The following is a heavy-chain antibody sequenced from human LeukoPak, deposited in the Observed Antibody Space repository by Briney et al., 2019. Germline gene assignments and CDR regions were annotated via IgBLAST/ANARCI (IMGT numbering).Heavy chain of an antibody. CDR1: GFTFSGYA. CDR2: ISGSGGST. Sequence: QPGGSLRLSCAASGFTFSGYAMSWVRQAPGKGLEWVSAISGSGGSTYYADSVKGRFTISRDNSRDTLYLQMNSLRAEDTAVYYCAKGYCDYVWGSYYFDYWGQGTLVTVSS. CDR3: AKGYCDYVWGSYYFDY. D-gene: IGHD3-16*01. J-gene: IGHJ4*02. V-gene: IGHV3-23*01.